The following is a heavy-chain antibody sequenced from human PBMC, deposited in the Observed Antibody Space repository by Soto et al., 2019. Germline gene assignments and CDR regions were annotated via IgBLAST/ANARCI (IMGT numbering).Heavy chain of an antibody. V-gene: IGHV4-30-4*01. J-gene: IGHJ4*02. D-gene: IGHD2-15*01. Sequence: QVQLQESGPGLVKPSQTLSLTCTVSGGSISSGNYYWSWIRQPPGKGLEWIGFISYSGSTYYSTYLKSRVTISVDTSQSPFSLNLSFVTAADTSVYYCATMGTPATGLYFFDYWGQGSLVTVSS. CDR3: ATMGTPATGLYFFDY. CDR1: GGSISSGNYY. CDR2: ISYSGST.